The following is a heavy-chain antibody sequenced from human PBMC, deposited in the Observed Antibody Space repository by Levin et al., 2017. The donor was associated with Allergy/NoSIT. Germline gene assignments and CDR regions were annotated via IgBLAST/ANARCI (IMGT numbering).Heavy chain of an antibody. Sequence: KASETLSLTCDVSGASISSRNWWSWVRQPPGKGLEWIGEIDHSGSTNYNPSLKSRVTISVDKSKNQFSLKLSSVTAADTAVYYCARDRGGDYGDYYFDSWGQGTLVTVSS. J-gene: IGHJ4*02. CDR2: IDHSGST. CDR1: GASISSRNW. CDR3: ARDRGGDYGDYYFDS. D-gene: IGHD4-17*01. V-gene: IGHV4-4*02.